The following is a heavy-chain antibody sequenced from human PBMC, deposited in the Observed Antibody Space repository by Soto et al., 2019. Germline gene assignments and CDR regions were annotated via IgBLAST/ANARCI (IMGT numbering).Heavy chain of an antibody. V-gene: IGHV3-53*01. D-gene: IGHD1-26*01. Sequence: EVRLVESGGGLIQPGGSLRLSCVVSGFSVSSNYMSWVRQAPGKGLEWVTVVSDVERANYADSVKGRFTVSRDISKRTVVLQRNSLRAEDTAVYYCARPHSAAFAWAAESWGQGTLVIVSS. J-gene: IGHJ5*02. CDR1: GFSVSSNY. CDR2: VSDVERA. CDR3: ARPHSAAFAWAAES.